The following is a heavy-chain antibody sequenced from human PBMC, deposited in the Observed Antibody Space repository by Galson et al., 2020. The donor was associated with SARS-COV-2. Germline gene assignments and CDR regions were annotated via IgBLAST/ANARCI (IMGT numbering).Heavy chain of an antibody. D-gene: IGHD2-15*01. CDR1: GFSLSTSGVG. Sequence: SGPTLVKPTQTLTLTCTFPGFSLSTSGVGVGWIRQPPGKALEWLALIYGDDDKRYSPSLKSRLTITKDTSKNQVVLTMTNMDPVDTATYYCAHRHGCSGGSCYSDAFDIWGQGTMVTVSS. J-gene: IGHJ3*02. CDR3: AHRHGCSGGSCYSDAFDI. CDR2: IYGDDDK. V-gene: IGHV2-5*02.